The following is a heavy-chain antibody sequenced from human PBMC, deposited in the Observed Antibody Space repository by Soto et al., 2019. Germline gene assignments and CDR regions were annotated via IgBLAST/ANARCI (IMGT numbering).Heavy chain of an antibody. CDR3: TKDRVPDGIYSFDY. V-gene: IGHV3-23*03. Sequence: LRLSCAASGFSFSDYSMNWVRQAPGKGLEWVAFIDLSGTTAYYRDSVKGRFTIFKDKSTNTVHLQMKGLTVEDAAVYYCTKDRVPDGIYSFDYWGQGALVTVSS. CDR1: GFSFSDYS. CDR2: IDLSGTTA. J-gene: IGHJ4*02. D-gene: IGHD2-15*01.